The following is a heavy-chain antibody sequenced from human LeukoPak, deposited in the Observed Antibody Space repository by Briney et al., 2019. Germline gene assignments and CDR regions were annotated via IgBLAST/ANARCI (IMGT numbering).Heavy chain of an antibody. V-gene: IGHV4-59*01. D-gene: IGHD6-13*01. Sequence: SETLSLTCTVSGGSMSSYYWSWIRQPPGKGLEWIGYIYYSGSTNYNPSLKSRVTISVDTSKNQFSLKLSSVTAADTAVYYCARHSSWTPFDYWGQGTLVTVSS. J-gene: IGHJ4*02. CDR2: IYYSGST. CDR1: GGSMSSYY. CDR3: ARHSSWTPFDY.